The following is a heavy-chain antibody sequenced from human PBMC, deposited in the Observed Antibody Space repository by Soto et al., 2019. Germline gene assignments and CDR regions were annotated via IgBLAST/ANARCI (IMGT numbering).Heavy chain of an antibody. J-gene: IGHJ4*02. CDR2: AHHSGRT. CDR3: ARSEATVLDN. V-gene: IGHV4-4*02. D-gene: IGHD4-17*01. Sequence: QVQLQESGPGLVKPSGTLSLTCTVSGGSMSSSNWWNWVRQPPGKGLEWIGEAHHSGRTNYNPSLKSRVTISVDKSKNHFSLKLSSATAADTAVYYCARSEATVLDNWGQGTLVTVSS. CDR1: GGSMSSSNW.